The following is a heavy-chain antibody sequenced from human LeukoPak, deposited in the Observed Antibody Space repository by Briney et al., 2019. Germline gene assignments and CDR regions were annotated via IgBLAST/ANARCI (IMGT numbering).Heavy chain of an antibody. CDR2: ISSSSSTI. CDR3: ARGLQGYHYESSGYKGY. D-gene: IGHD3-22*01. Sequence: GGSLRLSCAASGFTFSTYSMNWVRQTPGKGLEWVSYISSSSSTIHYPDSVKGRFTISRDNSKNSLYLQMSSLRAEDTAVYYCARGLQGYHYESSGYKGYWGQGTLVTVSS. CDR1: GFTFSTYS. J-gene: IGHJ4*02. V-gene: IGHV3-48*01.